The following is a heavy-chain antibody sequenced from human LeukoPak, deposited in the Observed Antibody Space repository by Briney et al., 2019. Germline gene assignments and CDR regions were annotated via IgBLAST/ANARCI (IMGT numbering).Heavy chain of an antibody. CDR1: GFTFDDYA. V-gene: IGHV3-43*02. CDR2: ISGDGGST. CDR3: AKDKSNTAEDY. J-gene: IGHJ4*02. Sequence: LPGGSLRLSCAASGFTFDDYAMHWVRHAPGKSLEWVSLISGDGGSTYYADSVKGRFTISRDNSKNSLYLQMNSMRTEDTALYYCAKDKSNTAEDYWGQGTLVTVSS. D-gene: IGHD5-18*01.